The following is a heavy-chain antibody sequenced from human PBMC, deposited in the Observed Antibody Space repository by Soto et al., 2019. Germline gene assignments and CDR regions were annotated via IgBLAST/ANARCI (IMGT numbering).Heavy chain of an antibody. CDR1: GFTFSDYY. D-gene: IGHD1-1*01. CDR2: ISSSGSTI. J-gene: IGHJ6*02. Sequence: GGSLRLSCAASGFTFSDYYMSWIRQAPGKGLEWVSYISSSGSTIYYADSVKGRFTISRDNAKNSLYLRMNSLRAEDTAVYYCARETRIVYYYGMDVWAQGTSVPVSS. CDR3: ARETRIVYYYGMDV. V-gene: IGHV3-11*01.